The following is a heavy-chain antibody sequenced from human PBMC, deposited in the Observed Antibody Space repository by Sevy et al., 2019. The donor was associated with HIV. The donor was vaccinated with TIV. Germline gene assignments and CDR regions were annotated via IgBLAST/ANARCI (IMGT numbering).Heavy chain of an antibody. D-gene: IGHD3-22*01. Sequence: GGSLRLSCTASGFTFSNYAMYWVRQAPGKGLEWVAVISYDGNNKDYADSVKGRFTISRDNSKNTLYLQMNSLRADDTAVYYCASHYYDSTDYYYPLDYWGQGTLVTVSS. CDR2: ISYDGNNK. CDR1: GFTFSNYA. CDR3: ASHYYDSTDYYYPLDY. V-gene: IGHV3-30*04. J-gene: IGHJ4*02.